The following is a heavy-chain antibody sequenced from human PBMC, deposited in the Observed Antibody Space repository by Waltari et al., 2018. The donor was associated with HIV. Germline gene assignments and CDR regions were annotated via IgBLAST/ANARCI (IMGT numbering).Heavy chain of an antibody. J-gene: IGHJ4*02. Sequence: EVQLVESGGGLVQPGRSLRLSCTASGITFGDYAMSWFRQAPGKGLEWVGFIRSKAYRGTTEYAASVKGRFTISRDDSKSIAYLQMNSLKTEDTAVYYCTRGRDCSSTSCYGDYWGQGTLVTVSS. CDR3: TRGRDCSSTSCYGDY. CDR2: IRSKAYRGTT. V-gene: IGHV3-49*03. D-gene: IGHD2-2*01. CDR1: GITFGDYA.